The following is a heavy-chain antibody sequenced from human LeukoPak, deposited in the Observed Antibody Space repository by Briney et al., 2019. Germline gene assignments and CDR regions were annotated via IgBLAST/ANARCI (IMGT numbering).Heavy chain of an antibody. CDR1: GFIFSTYT. V-gene: IGHV3-23*01. CDR3: AKGTERYREVSGFDH. J-gene: IGHJ4*02. D-gene: IGHD3-10*01. CDR2: ISGGGGGT. Sequence: GGSLRLSCAASGFIFSTYTMNWVRQAPGKGLEWVSAISGGGGGTYYADFVKGRFTISRDNSKNTLYLQMNSLRAEDTAAYYCAKGTERYREVSGFDHWGQGTLVAVSS.